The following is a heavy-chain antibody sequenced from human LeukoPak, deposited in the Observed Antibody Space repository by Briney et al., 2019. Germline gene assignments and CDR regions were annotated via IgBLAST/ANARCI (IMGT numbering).Heavy chain of an antibody. J-gene: IGHJ4*02. V-gene: IGHV3-23*01. CDR3: ATLVTNFIFLTPYFDY. D-gene: IGHD4-17*01. CDR1: GFTFSSYA. Sequence: PGGSLRLSCAASGFTFSSYAMSWVRQAPGKGLEWVSAISGSGGSTYYADSVKGRFTISRDNSKNTLYLQMNSLRAEDTAVYYCATLVTNFIFLTPYFDYWAQGTLVTVSS. CDR2: ISGSGGST.